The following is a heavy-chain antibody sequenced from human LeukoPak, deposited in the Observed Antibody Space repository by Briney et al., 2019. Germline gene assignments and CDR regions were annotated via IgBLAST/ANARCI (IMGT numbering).Heavy chain of an antibody. D-gene: IGHD4-17*01. J-gene: IGHJ3*02. Sequence: ASVKVSCKASGYTFTSYGISWVRQAPGQGLEWMGWISAYNGNTNYAQKLQGRVTMTTDTSTSTAYMEQRSLGSDDTAVYYCARDRYGGYDAFDIWGQGTMVTVSS. CDR1: GYTFTSYG. CDR3: ARDRYGGYDAFDI. CDR2: ISAYNGNT. V-gene: IGHV1-18*01.